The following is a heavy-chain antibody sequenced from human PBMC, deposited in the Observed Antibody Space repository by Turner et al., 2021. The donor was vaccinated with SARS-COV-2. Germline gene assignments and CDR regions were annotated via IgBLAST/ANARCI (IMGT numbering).Heavy chain of an antibody. D-gene: IGHD3-10*01. Sequence: QVQLVQSGAEVKKPGSSVKVSCKASGGTFSSYAISWVRQAPGQGLEWMGGIIPIFGTANYAQKFQGRVTITADESTSTAYMELSSLRSEDTAVYYCARGPGGHSYYWSGALDFWGQGTLVTVSS. CDR1: GGTFSSYA. V-gene: IGHV1-69*01. J-gene: IGHJ3*01. CDR3: ARGPGGHSYYWSGALDF. CDR2: IIPIFGTA.